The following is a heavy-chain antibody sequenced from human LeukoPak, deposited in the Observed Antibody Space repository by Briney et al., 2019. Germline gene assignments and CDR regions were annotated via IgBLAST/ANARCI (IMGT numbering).Heavy chain of an antibody. Sequence: GGSPRLSCAASGFTFSSYSMNWVRQAPGKGLEWVSSISSSSSYIYYADSVKGRFTISRDNAKNSLYLQMNSLRAEDTAVYYCARDRRGDVRDYWGQGTLVTVSS. V-gene: IGHV3-21*01. D-gene: IGHD3-16*01. CDR1: GFTFSSYS. CDR3: ARDRRGDVRDY. CDR2: ISSSSSYI. J-gene: IGHJ4*02.